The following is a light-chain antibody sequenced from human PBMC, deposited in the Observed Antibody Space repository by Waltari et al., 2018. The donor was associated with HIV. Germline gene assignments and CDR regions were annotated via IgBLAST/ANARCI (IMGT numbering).Light chain of an antibody. CDR1: SSDIGLYNF. CDR2: EVS. Sequence: QSALTQPPSASGSPGQSVTISCAGTSSDIGLYNFVSWYQHHPGKAPKLMISEVSRRPSGVPDRFAGSKSGSTASLTVSGRQAEEEAAYYCFSYAGNNYLLFGGGTKLTVL. J-gene: IGLJ2*01. V-gene: IGLV2-8*01. CDR3: FSYAGNNYLL.